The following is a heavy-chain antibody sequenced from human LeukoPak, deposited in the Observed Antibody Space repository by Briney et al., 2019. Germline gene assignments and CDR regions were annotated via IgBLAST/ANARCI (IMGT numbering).Heavy chain of an antibody. J-gene: IGHJ4*02. CDR2: ISWNSGSI. CDR1: GFTFYDYA. CDR3: AKDTGGRGYSYGSFDY. D-gene: IGHD5-18*01. Sequence: GRSLRLSCAASGFTFYDYAMHWVRQAPGKGLEWVSGISWNSGSIGYADSVKGRFTISRNNAKNSLYLQMNSLRAEDTALYYCAKDTGGRGYSYGSFDYWGQGTLVTVSS. V-gene: IGHV3-9*01.